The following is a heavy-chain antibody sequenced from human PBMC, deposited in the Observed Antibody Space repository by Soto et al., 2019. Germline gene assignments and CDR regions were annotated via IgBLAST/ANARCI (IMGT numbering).Heavy chain of an antibody. J-gene: IGHJ4*02. Sequence: QVQLQESGPGLVKPSQTLSLTCTVSGGSISSGGYYWSWIRQHPGKGLEWIGYIYYSGSTYYNPSLKSRVTISVDTSMNQFSLKLSSVTAADTAVYYCARAPPGGDYGSGSHHLHFDYWGQGTLVTVSS. CDR2: IYYSGST. D-gene: IGHD3-10*01. V-gene: IGHV4-31*03. CDR3: ARAPPGGDYGSGSHHLHFDY. CDR1: GGSISSGGYY.